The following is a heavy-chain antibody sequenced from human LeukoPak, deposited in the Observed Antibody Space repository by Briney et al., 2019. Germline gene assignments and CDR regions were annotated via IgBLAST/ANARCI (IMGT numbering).Heavy chain of an antibody. CDR2: VNSGVTT. D-gene: IGHD2-2*01. Sequence: PGGSLRLSCVASGFTVSGNYMSWVRQAPGKGLEWVSVVNSGVTTDYSDCVKGRFTIFRDNSKNTLYLQMNGLRADDTAVYYCARSRIGSAAWGYFDYWGQGTLVTVSS. CDR3: ARSRIGSAAWGYFDY. CDR1: GFTVSGNY. J-gene: IGHJ4*02. V-gene: IGHV3-53*01.